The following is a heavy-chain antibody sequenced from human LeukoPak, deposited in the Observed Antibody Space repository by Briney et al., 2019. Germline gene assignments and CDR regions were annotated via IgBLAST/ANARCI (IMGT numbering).Heavy chain of an antibody. CDR3: ARKSAGFLTA. D-gene: IGHD2/OR15-2a*01. CDR1: GCTFTGDQ. Sequence: GASVKVSCKASGCTFTGDQIYWLRQAPGQGLEWVGWINPSSGDTLYEEKFQGRVTMTRDKSISSAYMELSSLRSDDTAVYYCARKSAGFLTAWGQGTPVTVSS. J-gene: IGHJ5*02. CDR2: INPSSGDT. V-gene: IGHV1-2*02.